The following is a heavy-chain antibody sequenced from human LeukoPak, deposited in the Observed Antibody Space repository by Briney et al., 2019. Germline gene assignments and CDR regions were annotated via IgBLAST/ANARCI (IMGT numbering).Heavy chain of an antibody. D-gene: IGHD2-2*01. CDR2: INSGGSTT. CDR1: GFTFSTYG. V-gene: IGHV3-74*01. Sequence: GGSLRLSCAASGFTFSTYGMHWVRQAPGKGLVWVSRINSGGSTTNYADFVKGRFTISRDNAMNTMYLQINSLRDEDTAVYYCATSNWFDPWGQGTLVTVSS. J-gene: IGHJ5*02. CDR3: ATSNWFDP.